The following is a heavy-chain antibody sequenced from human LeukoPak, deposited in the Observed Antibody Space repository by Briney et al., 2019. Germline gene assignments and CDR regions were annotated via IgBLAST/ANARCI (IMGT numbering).Heavy chain of an antibody. Sequence: SETLSLTCTVSGGSIGSSSYYWGWIRQPPGKGLEWIGSIYYSGSTYYNPSLKSRVTISVDTSKNQFSLKLSSVTAADTAVYYCASQIAAAGLGYWGQGTLVTVSS. V-gene: IGHV4-39*01. D-gene: IGHD6-13*01. J-gene: IGHJ4*02. CDR2: IYYSGST. CDR3: ASQIAAAGLGY. CDR1: GGSIGSSSYY.